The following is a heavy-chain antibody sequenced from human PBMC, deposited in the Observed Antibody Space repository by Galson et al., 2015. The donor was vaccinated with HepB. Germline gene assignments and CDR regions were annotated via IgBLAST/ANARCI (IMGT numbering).Heavy chain of an antibody. D-gene: IGHD3-16*01. J-gene: IGHJ6*02. Sequence: CAISGDSVSSHSAAWNWIRQSPSRSLEWLGRTYYRSKWYNDYAVSVKSRITINPDTSKNQFSLQLNSVTPEDTAVYYCARDLLLGHYYYYYGMDVWGQGTTVTVSS. CDR1: GDSVSSHSAA. CDR2: TYYRSKWYN. CDR3: ARDLLLGHYYYYYGMDV. V-gene: IGHV6-1*01.